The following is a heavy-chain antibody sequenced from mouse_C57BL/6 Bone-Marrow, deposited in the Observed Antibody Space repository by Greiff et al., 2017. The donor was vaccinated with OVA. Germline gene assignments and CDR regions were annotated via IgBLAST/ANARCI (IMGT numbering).Heavy chain of an antibody. CDR2: INYDGSST. V-gene: IGHV5-16*01. Sequence: EVKLVESEGGLVQPGSSMKLSCTASGFTFSDYYMAWVRQVPEKGLEWVANINYDGSSTYYLDSLKSRFIISRDNAKNILYLQMSSLKSEDTATYYCAREGITTVVDGGYFDYWGQGTTLTVSS. CDR3: AREGITTVVDGGYFDY. CDR1: GFTFSDYY. D-gene: IGHD1-1*01. J-gene: IGHJ2*01.